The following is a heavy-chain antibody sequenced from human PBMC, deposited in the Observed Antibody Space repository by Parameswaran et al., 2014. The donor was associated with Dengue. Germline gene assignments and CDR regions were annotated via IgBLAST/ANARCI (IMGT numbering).Heavy chain of an antibody. D-gene: IGHD5-24*01. Sequence: SWVRQAPGQGLEWMGGIIPIFGTANYAQKFQGRVTITADESTSTAYMELSSLRSEDTAVYYCARDLVYSISRDGYNMYYYYGMDVWGQGTTVTVSS. CDR3: ARDLVYSISRDGYNMYYYYGMDV. CDR2: IIPIFGTA. V-gene: IGHV1-69*01. J-gene: IGHJ6*02.